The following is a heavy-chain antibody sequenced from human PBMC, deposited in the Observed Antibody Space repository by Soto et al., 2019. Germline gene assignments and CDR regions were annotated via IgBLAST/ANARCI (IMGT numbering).Heavy chain of an antibody. J-gene: IGHJ6*02. CDR3: AKGRGTYYSYDMDV. Sequence: GGSLRLSCAASGLRFSSYAMSWVRQAPGKGLEWVSGISGSGGSTYFADSVKGRFAISRDNSKNTLYLQMNSLRAEDTAVYYCAKGRGTYYSYDMDVWGQGTAVTVSS. V-gene: IGHV3-23*01. CDR1: GLRFSSYA. D-gene: IGHD3-10*01. CDR2: ISGSGGST.